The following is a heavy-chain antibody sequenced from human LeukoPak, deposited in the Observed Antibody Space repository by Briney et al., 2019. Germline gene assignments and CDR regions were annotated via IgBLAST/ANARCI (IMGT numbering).Heavy chain of an antibody. Sequence: ASVKVSCKASGYTFTSYGISWVRQAPGQGLEWMGWISAYNGNTNYAQKLQGRVTMTTDTSTSTAYMELRSLRSDDTAAYYCARVGILWFGKLPTGLFDPWGQGTLVTVSS. J-gene: IGHJ5*02. CDR3: ARVGILWFGKLPTGLFDP. CDR1: GYTFTSYG. V-gene: IGHV1-18*01. D-gene: IGHD3-10*01. CDR2: ISAYNGNT.